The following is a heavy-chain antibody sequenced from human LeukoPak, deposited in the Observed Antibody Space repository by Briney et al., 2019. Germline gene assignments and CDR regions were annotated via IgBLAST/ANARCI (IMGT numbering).Heavy chain of an antibody. J-gene: IGHJ4*02. Sequence: PGGSLRLSCAASGFTFSSYAMSWVRQAPGKGLEWVSAISGSGGSTYYADSVKGRFTISRDNSKNTLYLQMNSLRAEDTAVYYCTTDGLGYCSGGTCSYWGQGTLVTVSS. CDR3: TTDGLGYCSGGTCSY. CDR2: ISGSGGST. V-gene: IGHV3-23*01. D-gene: IGHD2-15*01. CDR1: GFTFSSYA.